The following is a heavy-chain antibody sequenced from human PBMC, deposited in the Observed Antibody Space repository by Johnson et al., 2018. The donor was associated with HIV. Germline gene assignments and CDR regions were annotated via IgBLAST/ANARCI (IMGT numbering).Heavy chain of an antibody. D-gene: IGHD6-13*01. CDR2: ISYDGSNK. CDR3: ARDGVYSSPHVAFDI. CDR1: GFTFSSYA. V-gene: IGHV3-30-3*01. Sequence: QVQLVESGGGVVQPGRSMRLSCVASGFTFSSYAMHWVRQAPGKGLEWVAVISYDGSNKYYADSVKGRFTISRDNSKNTLYLQMKSLRAEDTAIYYCARDGVYSSPHVAFDIWGQGTRVTFSS. J-gene: IGHJ3*02.